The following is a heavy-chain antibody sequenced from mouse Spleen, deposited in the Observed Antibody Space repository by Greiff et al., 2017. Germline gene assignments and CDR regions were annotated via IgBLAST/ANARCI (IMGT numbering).Heavy chain of an antibody. CDR2: ISYDGSN. Sequence: DVQLQESGPGLVKPSQSLSLTCSVTGYSITSGYYWKWIRQFPGNKLEWMGYISYDGSNNYNPSLKNRISITRDTSKNQFFLKLNSVTTEDTATYYCARRPHYYGSSPYAMDYWGQGTSVTVSS. CDR3: ARRPHYYGSSPYAMDY. CDR1: GYSITSGYY. J-gene: IGHJ4*01. V-gene: IGHV3-6*01. D-gene: IGHD1-1*01.